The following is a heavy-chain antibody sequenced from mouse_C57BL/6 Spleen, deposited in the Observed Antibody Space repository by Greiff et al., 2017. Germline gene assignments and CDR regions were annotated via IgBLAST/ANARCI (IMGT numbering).Heavy chain of an antibody. Sequence: EVQGVESGPVLVKPGASVKMSCKASGYTFTDYYMNWVKQSHGKSLEWIGVINPYNGGTSYNQKFKGKATLTVDKSSSTAYMELNSLTSEDSAVYYCARGVAVRSPGWFAYWGQGTLVTVSA. J-gene: IGHJ3*01. V-gene: IGHV1-19*01. D-gene: IGHD1-1*01. CDR1: GYTFTDYY. CDR2: INPYNGGT. CDR3: ARGVAVRSPGWFAY.